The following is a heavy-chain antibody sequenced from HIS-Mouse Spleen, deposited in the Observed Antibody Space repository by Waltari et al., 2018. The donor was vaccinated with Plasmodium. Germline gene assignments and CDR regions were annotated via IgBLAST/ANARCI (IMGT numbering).Heavy chain of an antibody. J-gene: IGHJ2*01. CDR1: GFPFRSYR. Sequence: EVQLVESGGGLVKPGGSLRLSCAASGFPFRSYRMNWVRQAPGQGLEWVSSISSSSSYIYYADSVKGRFTISRDNAKNSLYLQMNSLRAEDTAVYYCAREDILTAYYNDYWYFDLWGRGTLVTVSS. D-gene: IGHD3-9*01. CDR2: ISSSSSYI. CDR3: AREDILTAYYNDYWYFDL. V-gene: IGHV3-21*01.